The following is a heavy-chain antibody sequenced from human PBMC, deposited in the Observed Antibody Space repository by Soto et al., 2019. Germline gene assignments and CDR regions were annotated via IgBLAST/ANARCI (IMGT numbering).Heavy chain of an antibody. Sequence: EVQLLESGGGLVQPGGSLRLSCAASGFTFGSYAMSWVRQAPGKGLEWVSLISGTGDSSEYANSVKGRFTISRDYSKSTLYLQVDSLRPEDAAVYYCARDPKTSGGQHWAFNYFDSWGQGTLVTVSS. CDR3: ARDPKTSGGQHWAFNYFDS. CDR1: GFTFGSYA. J-gene: IGHJ4*02. D-gene: IGHD7-27*01. CDR2: ISGTGDSS. V-gene: IGHV3-23*01.